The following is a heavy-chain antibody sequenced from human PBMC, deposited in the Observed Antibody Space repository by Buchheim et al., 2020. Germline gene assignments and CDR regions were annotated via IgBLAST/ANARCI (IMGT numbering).Heavy chain of an antibody. CDR1: GYTFTGYY. CDR3: ARLKWELLAFDY. V-gene: IGHV3-74*02. J-gene: IGHJ4*02. D-gene: IGHD1-26*01. Sequence: VQLVQSGAEVKKPGASVKVSCKASGYTFTGYYMHWVRQAPGKGLVWVSRINSDGSSTSYADSVKGRFTISRDNAKNTLYLQMNSLRAEDTAVYYCARLKWELLAFDYWGQGTL. CDR2: INSDGSST.